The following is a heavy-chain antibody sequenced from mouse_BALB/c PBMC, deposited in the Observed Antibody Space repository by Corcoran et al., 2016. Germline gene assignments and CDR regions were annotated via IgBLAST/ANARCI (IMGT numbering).Heavy chain of an antibody. CDR3: ARRGGITPFGY. CDR2: INPYNDGT. Sequence: VQLQQSGPEPVKPGASVKMSCNAAGYTFTSYVMHWVKQKPGQGLEWIGYINPYNDGTKYNEKFKGKATLTSDKSSSTAYMELSSLTSEDSAVYYCARRGGITPFGYWGQGTLVTVSA. D-gene: IGHD1-1*01. V-gene: IGHV1S136*01. CDR1: GYTFTSYV. J-gene: IGHJ3*01.